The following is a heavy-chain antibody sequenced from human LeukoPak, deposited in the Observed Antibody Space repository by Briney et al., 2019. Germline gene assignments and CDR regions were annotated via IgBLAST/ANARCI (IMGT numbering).Heavy chain of an antibody. J-gene: IGHJ6*04. CDR1: GGTFSSYA. CDR3: ARDSGNMVRGVIKGMDV. V-gene: IGHV1-46*01. Sequence: GASVKVSCKASGGTFSSYAISWVRQAPGQGLEWMGIINPSGGSTSYAQKFQGRVTMTRDTSTSTVYMELSSLRSEDTAVYYCARDSGNMVRGVIKGMDVWGKGTTVTVSS. D-gene: IGHD3-10*01. CDR2: INPSGGST.